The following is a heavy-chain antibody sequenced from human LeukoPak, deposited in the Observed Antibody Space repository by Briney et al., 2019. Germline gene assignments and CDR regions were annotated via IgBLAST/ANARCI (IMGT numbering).Heavy chain of an antibody. J-gene: IGHJ4*02. CDR3: ARALGLPYDTSGYFLYYFDY. CDR2: IYYSGST. D-gene: IGHD3-22*01. V-gene: IGHV4-61*05. Sequence: PSETLSLTCTVSGGSISSSSYYWGWIRQPPGKGLEWIGYIYYSGSTNYNPSLKSRVTISVDTSKNQFSLKLSSVTAADTAVYYCARALGLPYDTSGYFLYYFDYWGQGTLVTVSS. CDR1: GGSISSSSYY.